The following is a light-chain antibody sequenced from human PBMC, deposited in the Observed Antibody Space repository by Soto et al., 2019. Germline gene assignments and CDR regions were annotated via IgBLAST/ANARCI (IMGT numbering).Light chain of an antibody. Sequence: QSVLTQPPSASGTPGQRVTISCSGSSSNIGSNAVHWYRHLPGTAPKLLIYSNIKRPSGVPDRFSVSKSGTSASLGISGLQSEDECDYYCAAWDDSLNVVLFGGGTKLTVL. V-gene: IGLV1-44*01. CDR1: SSNIGSNA. CDR3: AAWDDSLNVVL. CDR2: SNI. J-gene: IGLJ2*01.